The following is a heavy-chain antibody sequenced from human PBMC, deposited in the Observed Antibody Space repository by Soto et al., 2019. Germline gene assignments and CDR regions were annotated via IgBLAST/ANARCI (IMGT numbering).Heavy chain of an antibody. CDR1: GGSISSYY. Sequence: QVQLQESGPGLVKPSETLSLTCTVSGGSISSYYWSWIRQPPGKGLEWIGYIYYSGSTNYNPSLKSRVTISVDTSKNQFSLKLSSVTAADTAVYYCARVAIFGVVMDHEGWFDPWGQGTLVTVSS. CDR2: IYYSGST. V-gene: IGHV4-59*01. D-gene: IGHD3-3*01. CDR3: ARVAIFGVVMDHEGWFDP. J-gene: IGHJ5*02.